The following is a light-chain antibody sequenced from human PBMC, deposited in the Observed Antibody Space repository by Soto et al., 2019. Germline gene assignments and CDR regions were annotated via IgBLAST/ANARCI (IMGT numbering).Light chain of an antibody. CDR1: SSDVGGYNY. V-gene: IGLV2-14*01. J-gene: IGLJ1*01. CDR3: SSYTRARTYV. Sequence: QSVLTQPPSASGSPGQSVTISCTGTSSDVGGYNYVSWYQQHPGKAPKLMIYEVRNRPSGVSNRFSGSKSGNTASLTISGLQADDEAEYFCSSYTRARTYVFGSGTKVTV. CDR2: EVR.